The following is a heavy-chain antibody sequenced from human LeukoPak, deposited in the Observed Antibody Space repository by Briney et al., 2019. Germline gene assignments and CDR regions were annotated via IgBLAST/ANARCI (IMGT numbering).Heavy chain of an antibody. J-gene: IGHJ4*02. CDR2: IYWDDDK. CDR1: GFSLSTSGMG. V-gene: IGHV2-5*02. Sequence: ESGPTLVKPTQTLTLTCTFSGFSLSTSGMGVGWVRQPPGKALDWLALIYWDDDKRYCPSLKARLTITKDTSKNQVVLTMTNMDPVDTATYYCARAAYHDGCGYPFDYWGQGTLVTVSS. D-gene: IGHD3-22*01. CDR3: ARAAYHDGCGYPFDY.